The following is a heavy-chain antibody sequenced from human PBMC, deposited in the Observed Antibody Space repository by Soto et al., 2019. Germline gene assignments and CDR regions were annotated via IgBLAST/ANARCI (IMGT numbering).Heavy chain of an antibody. CDR1: GGSISSYY. CDR2: IYYSGST. V-gene: IGHV4-59*01. Sequence: PSETLSLTCTVSGGSISSYYWSWIRQPPGKGLEWIGYIYYSGSTNYNPSLKSRVTISVDTSKNQFSLKLSSVTAADTAVYYCASVDTATSIDYWGQGTLVTVSS. D-gene: IGHD5-18*01. CDR3: ASVDTATSIDY. J-gene: IGHJ4*02.